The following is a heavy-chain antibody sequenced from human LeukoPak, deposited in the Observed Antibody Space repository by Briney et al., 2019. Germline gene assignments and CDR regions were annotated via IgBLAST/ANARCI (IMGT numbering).Heavy chain of an antibody. CDR3: SRESGPYCPFGH. Sequence: SETLSLTCAVYGGSFSGYYWSWIRQPPGKGLEWIGEISLRGRTQYNPSLKSRVNISIDESKNRLYLSLASVTAADTAVYYCSRESGPYCPFGHWGQGTLVAVTS. CDR2: ISLRGRT. J-gene: IGHJ5*02. V-gene: IGHV4-34*01. D-gene: IGHD1-26*01. CDR1: GGSFSGYY.